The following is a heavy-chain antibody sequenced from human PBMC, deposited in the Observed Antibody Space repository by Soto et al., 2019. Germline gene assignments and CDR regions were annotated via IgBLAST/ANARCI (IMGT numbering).Heavy chain of an antibody. D-gene: IGHD3-3*01. J-gene: IGHJ4*02. V-gene: IGHV4-61*01. CDR3: ARDFAYFDS. CDR1: GGSFKSGSYS. CDR2: VYHTGRT. Sequence: QVQLQESGPGLVKPSETLSLTCTVSGGSFKSGSYSWSWIREPPGKGLEWIGYVYHTGRTSYNPSLTSRVSISMDTSKNQFSLNLDSVTAADTAVYFCARDFAYFDSWGQGTLVTFSS.